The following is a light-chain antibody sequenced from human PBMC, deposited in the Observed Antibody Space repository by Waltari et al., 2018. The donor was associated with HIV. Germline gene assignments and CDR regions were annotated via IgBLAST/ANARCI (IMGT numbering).Light chain of an antibody. J-gene: IGKJ1*01. CDR2: AAS. CDR1: QGIGSY. CDR3: QQYNSYPRT. V-gene: IGKV1-16*02. Sequence: DIHMTQSPSSLSASVGDTITISCRASQGIGSYLAWFQQKPWTAPKSLLYAASRLHNGVTSKLSGSGSGTDVTLTISSLQPEDFATYYCQQYNSYPRTFGQGTRVEI.